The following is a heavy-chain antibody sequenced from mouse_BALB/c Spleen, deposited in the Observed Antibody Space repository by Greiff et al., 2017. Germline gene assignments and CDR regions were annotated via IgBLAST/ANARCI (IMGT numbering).Heavy chain of an antibody. CDR2: INPGSGGT. D-gene: IGHD1-1*01. V-gene: IGHV1-54*01. Sequence: QVQLQQSGAELVRPGTSVKVSCKASGYAFTNYLIEWVKQRPGQGLEWIGVINPGSGGTNYNEKFKSKATLTVDTSSSTAYMQLSSLASEDSALYYCARSFFTTVGYFDVWGAGTTVTVSS. J-gene: IGHJ1*01. CDR1: GYAFTNYL. CDR3: ARSFFTTVGYFDV.